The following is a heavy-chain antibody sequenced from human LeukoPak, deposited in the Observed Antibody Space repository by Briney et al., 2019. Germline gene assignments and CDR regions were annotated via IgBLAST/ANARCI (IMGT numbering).Heavy chain of an antibody. D-gene: IGHD4-17*01. V-gene: IGHV4-34*01. CDR3: ASRSTVTTLYFDY. CDR2: INHSGST. Sequence: SETLSLTCAVYGGSFGGYYWSWIRQPPGKGLEWIGEINHSGSTNYNPSLKSRVTISVDTSKNQFSLKLSSVTAADTAVYYCASRSTVTTLYFDYWGQGTLVTVSS. J-gene: IGHJ4*02. CDR1: GGSFGGYY.